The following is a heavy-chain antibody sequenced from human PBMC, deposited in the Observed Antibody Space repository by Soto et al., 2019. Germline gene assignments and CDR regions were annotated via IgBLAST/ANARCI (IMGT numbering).Heavy chain of an antibody. D-gene: IGHD6-13*01. CDR2: IYYSGST. J-gene: IGHJ4*02. V-gene: IGHV4-31*02. Sequence: SETLSLTCTVSGGSISSGGYYWSWIRQHPGKGLEWIGYIYYSGSTYYNPYLKSRVTISVDTSKNQFSLKLSSVTAADTAVYYCARVGMTLAAAGTGYFDYWGKGTLVTVSS. CDR3: ARVGMTLAAAGTGYFDY. CDR1: GGSISSGGYY.